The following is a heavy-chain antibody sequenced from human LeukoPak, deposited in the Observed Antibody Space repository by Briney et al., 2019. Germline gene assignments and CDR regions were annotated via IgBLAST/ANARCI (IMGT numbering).Heavy chain of an antibody. V-gene: IGHV3-30*02. J-gene: IGHJ3*02. D-gene: IGHD3-22*01. Sequence: PGGSLTLTCAASGFTFSSYGMHWVRQPPGKGLEWMAFIRYDGSNKYYADSVKGRFTISRDNSKNTLYLQMNSLRAEDTAVYYCAKVDSSGYYYVDDAFDIWGQGTMVTVSS. CDR3: AKVDSSGYYYVDDAFDI. CDR1: GFTFSSYG. CDR2: IRYDGSNK.